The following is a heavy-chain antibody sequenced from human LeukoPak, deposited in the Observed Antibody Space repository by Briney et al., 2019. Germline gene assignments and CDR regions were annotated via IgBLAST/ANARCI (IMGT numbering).Heavy chain of an antibody. CDR3: SKDNRKVPGVMVWYFDL. J-gene: IGHJ2*01. V-gene: IGHV3-30*18. D-gene: IGHD3-10*01. CDR2: ISYDGSNK. CDR1: GFTFSSYG. Sequence: PGGSLRLSCAASGFTFSSYGMHWVRQAPGKGLEWVAVISYDGSNKYYADSVKGRFTISRDNSKNTLYLQMNSLKAEDTAVYYWSKDNRKVPGVMVWYFDLWGRGTLVTVSS.